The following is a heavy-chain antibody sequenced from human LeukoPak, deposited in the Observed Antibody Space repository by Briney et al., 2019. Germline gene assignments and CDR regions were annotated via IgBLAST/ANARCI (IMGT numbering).Heavy chain of an antibody. CDR3: ARALSRGYSYGYYNYYYMDV. CDR1: GGSISSYY. J-gene: IGHJ6*03. CDR2: IYYSGST. Sequence: SETLSLXCTVSGGSISSYYWSWIRQPPGKELESIGYIYYSGSTNYNPSLKSRVTISVDTSKNQFSLKLSSVTAADTAVYYCARALSRGYSYGYYNYYYMDVWGKGTTVTVSS. V-gene: IGHV4-59*01. D-gene: IGHD5-18*01.